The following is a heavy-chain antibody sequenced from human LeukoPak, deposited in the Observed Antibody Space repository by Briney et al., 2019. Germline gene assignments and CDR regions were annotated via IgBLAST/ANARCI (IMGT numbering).Heavy chain of an antibody. CDR2: ISWNRGSI. CDR1: GFTFDDYA. Sequence: GRSLRLSCAASGFTFDDYAMHWVRQAPGKGLEWVSGISWNRGSIGYADPVRGRFTITRDNAKNSLYLQMNSLRAEDTALYYCAKDMNYYYYGMDVWGQGTTVTVSS. J-gene: IGHJ6*02. CDR3: AKDMNYYYYGMDV. V-gene: IGHV3-9*01.